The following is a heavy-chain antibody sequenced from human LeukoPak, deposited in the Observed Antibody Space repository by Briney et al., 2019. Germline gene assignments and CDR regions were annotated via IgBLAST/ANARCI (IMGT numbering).Heavy chain of an antibody. CDR3: ARESGSMRWFDP. Sequence: SETLSLTCTVSGGSISGYSWSWIRQPAGKGLEWIGRMSTSGNSNYIPSLVSRVTMSLDTSKNQFSLNLSSVTAADTAVYYCARESGSMRWFDPWGQRTLVTVSS. J-gene: IGHJ5*02. CDR2: MSTSGNS. D-gene: IGHD6-25*01. CDR1: GGSISGYS. V-gene: IGHV4-4*07.